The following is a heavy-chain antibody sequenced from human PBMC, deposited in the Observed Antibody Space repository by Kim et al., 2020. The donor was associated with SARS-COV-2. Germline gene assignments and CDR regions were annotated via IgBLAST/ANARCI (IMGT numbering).Heavy chain of an antibody. CDR1: GFTFSNYG. CDR3: ANPRQPDY. Sequence: GGSLRLSCAASGFTFSNYGMSWVRQAPGKGLEWVSGISGSGDTTTYADSVKGRFTVSRDNSKNTLYLQMSSQRAEDTAIYYCANPRQPDYWGQGTLVTVS. V-gene: IGHV3-23*01. CDR2: ISGSGDTT. D-gene: IGHD6-13*01. J-gene: IGHJ4*02.